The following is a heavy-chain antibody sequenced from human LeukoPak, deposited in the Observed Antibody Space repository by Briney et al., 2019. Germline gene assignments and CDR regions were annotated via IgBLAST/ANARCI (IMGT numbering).Heavy chain of an antibody. Sequence: SETLSLTCSVSDDSITMYYWTWIRQPPGKGLEWIGYIYYSGSTNYNPSLKSRVTISVDTSKNQFSLKLSSVTAADTAVYYCARDSGDYWGQGTLVTVSS. J-gene: IGHJ4*02. CDR3: ARDSGDY. D-gene: IGHD3-10*01. CDR2: IYYSGST. V-gene: IGHV4-59*01. CDR1: DDSITMYY.